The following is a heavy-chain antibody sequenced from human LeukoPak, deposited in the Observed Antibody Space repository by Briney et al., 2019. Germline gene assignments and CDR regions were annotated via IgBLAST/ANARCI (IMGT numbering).Heavy chain of an antibody. J-gene: IGHJ4*02. CDR2: IYYSGST. V-gene: IGHV4-39*01. CDR3: ARSTIFGVVIAPHLDY. Sequence: SETLSLTCTVSGGSISSSSYYWGWIRQPPGKGLEWIGSIYYSGSTYYNPSLKSRVTISVDTSKNQFSLKLSSVAAADTAVYYCARSTIFGVVIAPHLDYWGQGTLVTVSS. CDR1: GGSISSSSYY. D-gene: IGHD3-3*01.